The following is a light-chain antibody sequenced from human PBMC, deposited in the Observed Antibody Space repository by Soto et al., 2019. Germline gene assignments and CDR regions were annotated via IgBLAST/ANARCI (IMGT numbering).Light chain of an antibody. CDR1: SSDVGGYNY. Sequence: QSALTQPASVSGSPGQSITISCTGTSSDVGGYNYVSWYQQHPGKARKLMIYDVSNRPSGVSNRFSGSKSGNTASLSISGLQAEDEADYYCSSYTSSSTRVFGTGTKLTVL. CDR3: SSYTSSSTRV. CDR2: DVS. V-gene: IGLV2-14*01. J-gene: IGLJ1*01.